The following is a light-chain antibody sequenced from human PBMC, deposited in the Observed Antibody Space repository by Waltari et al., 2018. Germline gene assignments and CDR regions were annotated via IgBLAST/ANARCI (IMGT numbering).Light chain of an antibody. CDR3: SSYISSSTLEV. CDR1: SSDVGCYNY. Sequence: QSALTQPASVSGSPGQSITISCTGTSSDVGCYNYVSWYQQHPGKAPQPMIFDVSNSPSGVSHRFSGSKSGNTASLTISGLQAEDEADYYCSSYISSSTLEVFGGGTRLTVL. CDR2: DVS. V-gene: IGLV2-14*03. J-gene: IGLJ3*02.